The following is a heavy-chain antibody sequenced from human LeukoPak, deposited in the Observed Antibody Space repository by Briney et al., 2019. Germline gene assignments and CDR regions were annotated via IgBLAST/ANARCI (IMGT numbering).Heavy chain of an antibody. D-gene: IGHD5-12*01. Sequence: PGGSLRLSCAAYGFSLSGYWMSWVRQAPGKGLEGVARLHADGNEKYFVRSVKGRFTVSRDNAKTSLYLQINSLRVEDTAVYYCARGGYSFDYLGQGTLVTVSS. CDR3: ARGGYSFDY. CDR2: LHADGNEK. CDR1: GFSLSGYW. V-gene: IGHV3-7*01. J-gene: IGHJ4*02.